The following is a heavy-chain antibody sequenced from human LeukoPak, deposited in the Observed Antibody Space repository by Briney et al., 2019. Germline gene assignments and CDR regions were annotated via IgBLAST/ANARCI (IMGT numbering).Heavy chain of an antibody. V-gene: IGHV3-48*03. Sequence: GGSLRLSCAASGFTFSSYEMKWVRQAPGKGLEWVSYISSSGSTIYYADSVKGRFTISRDNAKNSLYLQMNSLRAEDTAVYYCARAEYSSGWYDYWGQGTLVTVSS. CDR1: GFTFSSYE. D-gene: IGHD6-19*01. CDR2: ISSSGSTI. J-gene: IGHJ4*02. CDR3: ARAEYSSGWYDY.